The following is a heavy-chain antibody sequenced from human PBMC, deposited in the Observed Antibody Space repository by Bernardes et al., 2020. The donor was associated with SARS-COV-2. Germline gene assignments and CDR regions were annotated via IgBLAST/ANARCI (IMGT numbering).Heavy chain of an antibody. CDR2: ITSVGGRT. CDR3: AKDRTPRAFDY. Sequence: GGSLRLSCAASGFTFRSYAMSWVRLAPGKGLEWVSGITSVGGRTYFADSVKGRFTISRDNSKNRLYLQMNSLRAEDTAVYYCAKDRTPRAFDYWGQGTRVTASP. V-gene: IGHV3-23*01. CDR1: GFTFRSYA. J-gene: IGHJ4*02.